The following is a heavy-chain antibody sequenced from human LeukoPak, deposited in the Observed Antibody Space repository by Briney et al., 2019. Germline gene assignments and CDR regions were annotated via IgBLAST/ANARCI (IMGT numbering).Heavy chain of an antibody. Sequence: PSETLSLTCTVSGYSISSGYYWGWIRQPPGKGLEWIGSIYHSGSTYYNPSLKSRVTISVDTSKNQFSLKLSSVTAADTAVYYCARGPGRWFGESPYYFDYWGQGTLVTVSS. J-gene: IGHJ4*02. CDR1: GYSISSGYY. CDR3: ARGPGRWFGESPYYFDY. V-gene: IGHV4-38-2*02. CDR2: IYHSGST. D-gene: IGHD3-10*01.